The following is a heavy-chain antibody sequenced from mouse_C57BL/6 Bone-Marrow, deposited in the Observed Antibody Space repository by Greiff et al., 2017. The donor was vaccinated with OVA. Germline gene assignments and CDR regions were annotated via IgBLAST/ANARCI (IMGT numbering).Heavy chain of an antibody. CDR3: ARNWVLYFDV. Sequence: QVTLKESGPGILQSSQTLSLTCSFSGFSLSTSGMGVSWIRQPSGKGLEWLAHIYWDADTRYNPSLKSRLTISKDTSINQVFLKITSVDTADTATYYCARNWVLYFDVWGTGTTVTVSS. CDR2: IYWDADT. J-gene: IGHJ1*03. CDR1: GFSLSTSGMG. V-gene: IGHV8-12*01. D-gene: IGHD4-1*01.